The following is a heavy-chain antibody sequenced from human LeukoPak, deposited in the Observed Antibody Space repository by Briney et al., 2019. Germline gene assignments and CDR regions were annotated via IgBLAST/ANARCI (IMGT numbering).Heavy chain of an antibody. CDR2: ISGSSSYI. V-gene: IGHV3-21*01. J-gene: IGHJ4*02. CDR1: GFTFSNYP. CDR3: ARDGGYYYDSSRYSNYFDY. Sequence: GGSLRLSFAASGFTFSNYPMNWVRQAPGKGLEWVSSISGSSSYIYYADSVKGRFTISRDNAKNSLFLQVNSLRAEDTAVYYCARDGGYYYDSSRYSNYFDYWGQGALVTVSS. D-gene: IGHD3-22*01.